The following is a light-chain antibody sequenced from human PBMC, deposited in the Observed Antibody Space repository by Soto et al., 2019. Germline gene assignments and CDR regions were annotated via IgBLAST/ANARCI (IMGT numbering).Light chain of an antibody. CDR2: DTS. J-gene: IGKJ1*01. CDR3: QQRSTWPT. V-gene: IGKV3-11*01. CDR1: QSVSSY. Sequence: IVLTQSPATLSLSPGERATLSCRASQSVSSYLAWYQQKPGQAPRLLIYDTSNRATGIPARFSGSGSGTDFTLTISSLEPEDFAVYYCQQRSTWPTFGQGTKVDIK.